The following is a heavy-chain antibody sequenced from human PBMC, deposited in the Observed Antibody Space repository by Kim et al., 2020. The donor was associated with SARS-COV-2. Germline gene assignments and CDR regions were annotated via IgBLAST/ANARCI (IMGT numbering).Heavy chain of an antibody. D-gene: IGHD6-19*01. V-gene: IGHV4-34*01. Sequence: SETLSLTCAVYGGSFSGYYWSWIRHPPGKGLEWIGEINHSGSTNYNPSLKSRVTISVDTSKNQFSLKLSSVTAADTAVYYCARGGIAVAGYPFDYWGQGTLVTVSS. CDR1: GGSFSGYY. CDR3: ARGGIAVAGYPFDY. CDR2: INHSGST. J-gene: IGHJ4*02.